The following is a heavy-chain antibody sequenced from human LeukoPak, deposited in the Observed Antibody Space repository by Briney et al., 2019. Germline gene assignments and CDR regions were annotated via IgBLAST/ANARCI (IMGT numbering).Heavy chain of an antibody. CDR2: ISSSGSTI. CDR3: ARDQSGYGYYYYYMDV. CDR1: GFTFSDYY. D-gene: IGHD3-22*01. V-gene: IGHV3-11*04. Sequence: NPGGSLRLSCAASGFTFSDYYMSWIRQAPGKGLEWVSYISSSGSTIYYADSVKGRFTISRDNAKNSLYLQMNSLRAEDTAVYYCARDQSGYGYYYYYMDVWGKGTTVTVSS. J-gene: IGHJ6*03.